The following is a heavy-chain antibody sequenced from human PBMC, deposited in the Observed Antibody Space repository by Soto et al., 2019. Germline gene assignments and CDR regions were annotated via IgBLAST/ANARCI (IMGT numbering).Heavy chain of an antibody. Sequence: EVQLLESGGGLVQPGGSLRLSCAASGFTFSSYAMRWVRQAPGKGLEWVSALSGSGGSTYYADSVKGRFTISRDNSKITLYLQMNSLRSEVTAVYYCAKEKQELPYYYGMDVWGQGTTVTVSS. V-gene: IGHV3-23*01. CDR3: AKEKQELPYYYGMDV. CDR1: GFTFSSYA. D-gene: IGHD1-7*01. J-gene: IGHJ6*02. CDR2: LSGSGGST.